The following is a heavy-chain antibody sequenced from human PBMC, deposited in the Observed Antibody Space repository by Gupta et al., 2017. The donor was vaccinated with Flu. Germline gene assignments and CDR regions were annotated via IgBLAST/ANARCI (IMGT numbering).Heavy chain of an antibody. CDR3: ARIHGGKFYYYYGMDV. Sequence: QVTLKESGPVLVKPTETLTLTCTVSGFSLSNARMGVSWIRQPPGKALEWPAHIFSNDEKSYSTSLKSRLTISKDTSKSQVVLTMTNMDPVDTATYYCARIHGGKFYYYYGMDVWGQGTTVTVSS. CDR2: IFSNDEK. D-gene: IGHD2-15*01. CDR1: GFSLSNARMG. J-gene: IGHJ6*02. V-gene: IGHV2-26*01.